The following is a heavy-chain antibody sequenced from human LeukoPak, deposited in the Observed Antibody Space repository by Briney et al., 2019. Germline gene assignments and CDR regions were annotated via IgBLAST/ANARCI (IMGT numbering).Heavy chain of an antibody. Sequence: SETLSLTCSVSGDSISTSSSYWGWIRQPPGKGLEWIGSIYYSGSTYYNTSLKSRVTISVDTSKNQFSLKLSSVTAADTAVYYCARLRASSSWFLINPYLDYWGQGTLVTVSS. CDR3: ARLRASSSWFLINPYLDY. V-gene: IGHV4-39*07. D-gene: IGHD6-13*01. CDR1: GDSISTSSSY. CDR2: IYYSGST. J-gene: IGHJ4*02.